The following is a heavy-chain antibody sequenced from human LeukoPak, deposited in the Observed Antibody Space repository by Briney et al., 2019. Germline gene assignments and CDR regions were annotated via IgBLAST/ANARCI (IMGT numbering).Heavy chain of an antibody. D-gene: IGHD3-10*01. Sequence: SETLSLTCTVSGGSISSYYWSWIRRPAGKGLEWIGRIYTSGSTNYNASLKSRVSMSVDTSKNQFSLKLSSVTAADTAVYYCARGVRAMVRGVHYFDYWGQGTLVTVSS. CDR3: ARGVRAMVRGVHYFDY. V-gene: IGHV4-4*07. CDR1: GGSISSYY. J-gene: IGHJ4*02. CDR2: IYTSGST.